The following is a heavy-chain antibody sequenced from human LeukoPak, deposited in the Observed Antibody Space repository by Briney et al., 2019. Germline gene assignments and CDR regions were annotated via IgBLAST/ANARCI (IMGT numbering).Heavy chain of an antibody. CDR3: AKRSIPPTGSAPFFEY. J-gene: IGHJ4*02. D-gene: IGHD1-1*01. CDR2: IYPGDSDT. CDR1: GYSFTSYW. Sequence: GESLKISCKGSGYSFTSYWIGWVRQMPGKGLEWMGIIYPGDSDTRYSPSFQGQVTMSADKSISTAYLQWSSLKASDTAMYYCAKRSIPPTGSAPFFEYWGQGTLVTVSS. V-gene: IGHV5-51*01.